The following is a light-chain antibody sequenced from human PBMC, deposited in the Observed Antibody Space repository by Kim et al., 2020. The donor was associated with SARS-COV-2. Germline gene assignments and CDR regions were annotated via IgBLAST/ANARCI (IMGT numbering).Light chain of an antibody. CDR3: QKYDSAPWT. CDR1: QGISNY. CDR2: ATS. Sequence: AVVGDEVTITCGARQGISNYLAGYQQQPGQAPKLLIYATSTLQSGVPSRFRGSRSGTDFTLIITRLQPEDVATYYCQKYDSAPWTFGQGTKVDIK. J-gene: IGKJ1*01. V-gene: IGKV1-27*01.